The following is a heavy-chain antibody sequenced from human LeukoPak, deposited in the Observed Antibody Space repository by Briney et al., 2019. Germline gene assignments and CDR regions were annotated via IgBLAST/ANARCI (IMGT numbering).Heavy chain of an antibody. CDR1: GYSISSGYY. Sequence: SETLSLTCTVSGYSISSGYYWSWIRQPPGKGLEWIGYIYYSGSTNYNPSLKSRVTISVDTSKNQFSLKLSSVTAADTAVYYCASLGSSWSPWGQGTLVTVSS. D-gene: IGHD6-13*01. J-gene: IGHJ5*02. V-gene: IGHV4-61*01. CDR3: ASLGSSWSP. CDR2: IYYSGST.